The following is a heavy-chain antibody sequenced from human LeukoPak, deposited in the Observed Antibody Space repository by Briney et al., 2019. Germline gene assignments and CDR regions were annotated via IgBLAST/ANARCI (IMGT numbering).Heavy chain of an antibody. CDR3: AREAPFGAFDI. D-gene: IGHD2/OR15-2a*01. Sequence: ASVKVSCKASRYTFATYAMHWVRQAPGQRLEWMGWSNAGNGNTKYSQEFQGRVTITRDTSASTAYMELSNLRSEDMAVYYCAREAPFGAFDIWGQGTMVTVSS. J-gene: IGHJ3*02. V-gene: IGHV1-3*02. CDR1: RYTFATYA. CDR2: SNAGNGNT.